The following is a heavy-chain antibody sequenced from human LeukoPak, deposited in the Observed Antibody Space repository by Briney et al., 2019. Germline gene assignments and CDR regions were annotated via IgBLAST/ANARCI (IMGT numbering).Heavy chain of an antibody. V-gene: IGHV4-34*01. J-gene: IGHJ4*02. Sequence: SGTLSLTCAVYGGSFSGYYRSWIRQPPGKGLEWIGEINHSGSTNYNPSLKSRVTISVDTSKNQFSLKLSSVTAADTAVYYCARGLLLGYWGQGTLVTVSS. CDR1: GGSFSGYY. CDR3: ARGLLLGY. CDR2: INHSGST. D-gene: IGHD1-26*01.